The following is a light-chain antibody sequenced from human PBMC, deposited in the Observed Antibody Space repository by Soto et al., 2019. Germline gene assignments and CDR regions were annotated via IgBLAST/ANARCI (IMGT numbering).Light chain of an antibody. CDR2: DVS. CDR3: CSYAGSYTVI. CDR1: SSDVGFYNY. V-gene: IGLV2-11*01. Sequence: QSALTQPRSVSGSPGQSVTISCTGTSSDVGFYNYVSWYQQHPGKAPKLMIYDVSGRPSGVPDRFSGSKSSNTASLTISGLQAEDEAEYYCCSYAGSYTVIFGGGTKLTVL. J-gene: IGLJ2*01.